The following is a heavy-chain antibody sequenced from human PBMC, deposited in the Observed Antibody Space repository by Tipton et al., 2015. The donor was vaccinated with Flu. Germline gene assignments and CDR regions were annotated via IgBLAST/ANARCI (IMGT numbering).Heavy chain of an antibody. D-gene: IGHD5-18*01. V-gene: IGHV4-4*02. Sequence: SLRLSCVVSGGSISSSNWWSWVRQPPGKGLDWIGEIYHSGSTNYNPSLKSRVTISVDKSKNQISLKLSSVTAADTAVYYCARVSASYGVYYFDSWGQGTLVTVSS. J-gene: IGHJ4*02. CDR2: IYHSGST. CDR1: GGSISSSNW. CDR3: ARVSASYGVYYFDS.